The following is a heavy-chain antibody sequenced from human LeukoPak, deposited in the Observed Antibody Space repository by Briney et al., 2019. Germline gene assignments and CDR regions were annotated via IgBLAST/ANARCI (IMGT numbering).Heavy chain of an antibody. CDR3: ARYHPNLLRNYFDY. CDR2: IYTSGST. V-gene: IGHV4-4*07. Sequence: SETLSPTCTVSGGSISSYYWSWIRQPAGKGLEWIGRIYTSGSTNYNPSLKSRVTMSVDTSKNQFSLKLSSVTAADTAVYYCARYHPNLLRNYFDYWGQGTLVTVSS. CDR1: GGSISSYY. J-gene: IGHJ4*02. D-gene: IGHD2-15*01.